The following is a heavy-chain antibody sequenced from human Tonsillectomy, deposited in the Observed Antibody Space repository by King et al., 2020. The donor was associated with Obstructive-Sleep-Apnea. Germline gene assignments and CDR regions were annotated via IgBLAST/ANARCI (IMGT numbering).Heavy chain of an antibody. Sequence: QLVESGGGVVQPGRSLRLSCAASTFTFSNYAMHWVRQAPGKGLEWVAVISYDGSNKYYADSVKGRFTISRDNSKNTLYLQMNSLRAEDTAVYYCARALDTAMADWGQGTLVTVSS. CDR3: ARALDTAMAD. CDR2: ISYDGSNK. D-gene: IGHD5-18*01. J-gene: IGHJ4*02. V-gene: IGHV3-30*04. CDR1: TFTFSNYA.